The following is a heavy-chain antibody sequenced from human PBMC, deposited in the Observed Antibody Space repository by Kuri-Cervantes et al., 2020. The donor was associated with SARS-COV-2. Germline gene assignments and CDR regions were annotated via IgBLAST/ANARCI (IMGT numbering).Heavy chain of an antibody. V-gene: IGHV4-30-4*08. Sequence: SETLSLTCTVSGGSISSSSYYWSWIRQPPGKGLEWIGYIYYSGSTYYNPSLKSRVTISVDTSKNQFSLKLSSVTAADTAVYYCARGNGGRDAFDIWGQGTMVTVSS. D-gene: IGHD2-8*01. J-gene: IGHJ3*02. CDR1: GGSISSSSYY. CDR2: IYYSGST. CDR3: ARGNGGRDAFDI.